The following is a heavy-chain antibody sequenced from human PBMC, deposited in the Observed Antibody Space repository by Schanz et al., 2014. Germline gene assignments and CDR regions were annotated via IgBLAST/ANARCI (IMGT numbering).Heavy chain of an antibody. V-gene: IGHV3-66*01. CDR1: GFTVSSNY. D-gene: IGHD2-2*03. J-gene: IGHJ3*01. CDR2: IYSGGTT. Sequence: EVQLVESGGGLVQPGGSLRLSCAASGFTVSSNYMSWVRQAPGKGLEWVSVIYSGGTTYYADSVKGRFIISRDDSKNTLYLQMNSLRAEDTAAYYCARDLGYCSSTNCRWEAFDVWGQGTMVTVSS. CDR3: ARDLGYCSSTNCRWEAFDV.